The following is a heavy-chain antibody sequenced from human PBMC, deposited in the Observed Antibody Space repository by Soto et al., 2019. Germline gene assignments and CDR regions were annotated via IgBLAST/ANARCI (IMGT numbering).Heavy chain of an antibody. J-gene: IGHJ4*01. CDR2: IYYTGST. V-gene: IGHV4-39*01. CDR1: GGSVSSTRYY. CDR3: ARQPYEYSSSWLHFDY. D-gene: IGHD6-13*01. Sequence: SETLSLTCTVSGGSVSSTRYYWDWIRQPPGKGLEWIGNIYYTGSTYYSPSLKSRVTISVDTSKNQFSLKLSSMTAADTAVYYCARQPYEYSSSWLHFDYWGHGTLVTVSS.